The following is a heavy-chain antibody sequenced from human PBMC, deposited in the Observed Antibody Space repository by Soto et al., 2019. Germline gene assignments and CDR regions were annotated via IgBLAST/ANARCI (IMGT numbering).Heavy chain of an antibody. CDR1: GAYVSDFS. V-gene: IGHV4-59*04. CDR2: ISFSGIT. CDR3: APLTVSLSGPYGIHV. J-gene: IGHJ6*02. D-gene: IGHD2-15*01. Sequence: PSETLSLTCTVSGAYVSDFSWSWIRQPAGKGLEWIGSISFSGITYYTPSLKSRVTLSVDTSKNQFSVRLNSVTAADTAVYYCAPLTVSLSGPYGIHVWGQGTTVTVSS.